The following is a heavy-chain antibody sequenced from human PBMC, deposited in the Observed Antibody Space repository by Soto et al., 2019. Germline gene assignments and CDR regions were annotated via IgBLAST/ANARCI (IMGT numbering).Heavy chain of an antibody. CDR2: IHYTGST. J-gene: IGHJ5*02. D-gene: IGHD3-16*01. CDR3: VRLPLYAVPTRFATHISST. CDR1: GDSVSGNNYY. Sequence: QLQLQESGPGLVKPSETLSLPCTVSGDSVSGNNYYCGWIRQPRGKGPEWIGSIHYTGSTYYNPSPEGRVTLSVDTTKSPFSHRPRSAPAADTTMSCCVRLPLYAVPTRFATHISSTWGQGIPVTVS. V-gene: IGHV4-39*01.